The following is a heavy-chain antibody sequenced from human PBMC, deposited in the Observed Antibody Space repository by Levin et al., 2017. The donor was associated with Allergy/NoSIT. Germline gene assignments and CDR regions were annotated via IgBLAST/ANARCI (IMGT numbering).Heavy chain of an antibody. CDR3: ARDLEGEEVVVTHDY. CDR2: IKQDGSEK. D-gene: IGHD2-21*02. J-gene: IGHJ4*02. Sequence: GESLKISCAASGFTFSSYWMSWVRQAPGKGLEWVANIKQDGSEKYYVDSVKGRFTISRDNAKNSLYLQMNSLRAEDTAVYYCARDLEGEEVVVTHDYWGQGTLVTVSS. CDR1: GFTFSSYW. V-gene: IGHV3-7*04.